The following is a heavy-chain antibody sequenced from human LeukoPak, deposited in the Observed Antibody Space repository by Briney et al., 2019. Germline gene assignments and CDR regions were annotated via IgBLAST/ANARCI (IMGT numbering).Heavy chain of an antibody. CDR1: GYTFTSYD. CDR2: MNPNSGNT. Sequence: GASVKVSCKASGYTFTSYDINWVRQAPGQGLEWMGWMNPNSGNTGYAQKLQGRVTMTTDTSTSTAYMELSSLRSDDTAVYYCARGLFGYYDSSGYYFFDYWGQGTLVTVSS. CDR3: ARGLFGYYDSSGYYFFDY. V-gene: IGHV1-8*01. J-gene: IGHJ4*02. D-gene: IGHD3-22*01.